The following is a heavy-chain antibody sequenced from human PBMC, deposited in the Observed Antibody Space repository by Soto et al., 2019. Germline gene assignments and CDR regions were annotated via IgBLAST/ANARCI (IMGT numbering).Heavy chain of an antibody. V-gene: IGHV4-4*02. J-gene: IGHJ4*02. CDR1: GGSFTSNNW. Sequence: TLSLTCAVSGGSFTSNNWWTWVRQPPGQGLKWIGEIYRTGSTNYNPSLKSRVTISLDKSENQFSLKVTSLTAADTAVYYCASRDPGTSVDYWGQGTLVTVSS. CDR2: IYRTGST. CDR3: ASRDPGTSVDY. D-gene: IGHD1-7*01.